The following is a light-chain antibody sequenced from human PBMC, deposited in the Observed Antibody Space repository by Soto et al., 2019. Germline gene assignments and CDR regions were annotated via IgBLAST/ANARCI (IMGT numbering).Light chain of an antibody. CDR2: DAF. CDR1: QSIGNS. CDR3: RQRYNWPLT. Sequence: TVLTQSPATLSLSPGERATLSCKPSQSIGNSLGWFQQKPGQAPRLLIDDAFNRATGIPARFTGSGSGSDFTLTISSLEPEDFGVYYCRQRYNWPLTFGGGTKV. V-gene: IGKV3-11*01. J-gene: IGKJ4*01.